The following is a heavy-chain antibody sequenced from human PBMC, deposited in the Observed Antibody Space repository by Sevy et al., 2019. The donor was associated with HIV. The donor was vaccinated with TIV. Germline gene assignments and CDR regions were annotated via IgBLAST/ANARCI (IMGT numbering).Heavy chain of an antibody. CDR2: ISGLSNYI. J-gene: IGHJ6*02. V-gene: IGHV3-21*01. Sequence: GGSLRLSCAASGFTFSDYYMNWVRQAPGKGLEWVSSISGLSNYIYYADSVKGRFTMTSDNAKNSLYLQMNSLRAEDTAVYYCANGLVSWDAMDVWGQWTTVTVSS. CDR1: GFTFSDYY. CDR3: ANGLVSWDAMDV. D-gene: IGHD1-20*01.